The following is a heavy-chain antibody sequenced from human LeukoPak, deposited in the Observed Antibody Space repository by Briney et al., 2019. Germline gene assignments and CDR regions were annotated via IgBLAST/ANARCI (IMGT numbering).Heavy chain of an antibody. Sequence: GASVKVSCKASGYSFTSYDINWVRQVTGQGLEWMGWMNPNSGNTGYAQKFQGRVTMTRHTSISTAYMELSSLRSEDTAVYYCASAPYSTIFGVVLYNWFDPWGQGTLVTVSS. CDR1: GYSFTSYD. V-gene: IGHV1-8*01. J-gene: IGHJ5*02. CDR3: ASAPYSTIFGVVLYNWFDP. CDR2: MNPNSGNT. D-gene: IGHD3-3*01.